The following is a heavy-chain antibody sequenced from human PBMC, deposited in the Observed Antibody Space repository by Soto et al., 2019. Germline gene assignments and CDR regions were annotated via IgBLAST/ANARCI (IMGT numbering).Heavy chain of an antibody. V-gene: IGHV4-34*01. CDR1: GGSFSGYY. D-gene: IGHD7-27*01. CDR2: INHSGST. Sequence: QVQLQQWGAGLLKPSETLSLTCAVYGGSFSGYYWSWIRQPPGKGLEWIGEINHSGSTNYNPSLKGRVTISEDTSKNQFSLKLSSVTAADTAVYYCARGWGRIFDYWGQGTRVTVSS. J-gene: IGHJ4*02. CDR3: ARGWGRIFDY.